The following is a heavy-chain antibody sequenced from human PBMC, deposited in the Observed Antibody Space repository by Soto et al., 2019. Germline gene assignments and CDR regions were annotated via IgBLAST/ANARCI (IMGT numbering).Heavy chain of an antibody. CDR2: IGTAGDT. V-gene: IGHV3-13*01. CDR3: ARGGTVTTAGYYYYGMDV. Sequence: EVQLVESGGGLVQPGGSLRLSCAASGFTFSSYDMHWVRQATGKGLEWVSAIGTAGDTYYPGSVKGRFTISRENAKNSLYLQMTSLRAGDTAVYYCARGGTVTTAGYYYYGMDVWGQGTTVTVSS. CDR1: GFTFSSYD. J-gene: IGHJ6*02. D-gene: IGHD4-17*01.